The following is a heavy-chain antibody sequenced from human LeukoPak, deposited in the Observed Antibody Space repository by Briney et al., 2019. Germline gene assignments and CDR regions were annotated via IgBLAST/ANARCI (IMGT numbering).Heavy chain of an antibody. V-gene: IGHV4-34*01. CDR3: ARGFFNYDSSGSGMPYYFDY. CDR1: GGSFSGYY. J-gene: IGHJ4*02. CDR2: INHRGST. D-gene: IGHD3-22*01. Sequence: SETLSLSCAVYGGSFSGYYWSWIRQPPGKGLEWIGEINHRGSTNYNPSLKSRVTISVDTSKKQFSLRLSSVAAADTAVYYCARGFFNYDSSGSGMPYYFDYWGQGTLVTVSS.